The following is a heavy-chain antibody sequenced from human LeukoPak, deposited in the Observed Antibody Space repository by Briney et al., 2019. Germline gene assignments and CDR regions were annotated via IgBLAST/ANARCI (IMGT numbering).Heavy chain of an antibody. CDR1: GGSISSYY. Sequence: SETLSLTCTVSGGSISSYYWSWIRQPPGKGLEWIGYIYYSGSTNYNPSLKSRVTISVDMSKNQFSLKLSSVTAADTAVYYCARVKPYYDFWSGYSNWFDPWGQGTLVTVSS. J-gene: IGHJ5*02. D-gene: IGHD3-3*01. CDR2: IYYSGST. CDR3: ARVKPYYDFWSGYSNWFDP. V-gene: IGHV4-59*01.